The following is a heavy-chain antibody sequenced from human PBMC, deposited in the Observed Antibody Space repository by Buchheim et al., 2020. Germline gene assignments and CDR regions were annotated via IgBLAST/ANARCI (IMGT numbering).Heavy chain of an antibody. CDR2: IYYSGST. V-gene: IGHV4-31*03. CDR1: GGSISSGGYY. D-gene: IGHD6-19*01. Sequence: QVQLQESGPGLVKPSQTLSLTCTVSGGSISSGGYYWSWIRQHPGKGLEWIGYIYYSGSTYYNPSLKSRVTISVDTSKNQFFLKLSSVTAADTAVYYCVRETDSSGWYTNWFDPWGQGTL. J-gene: IGHJ5*02. CDR3: VRETDSSGWYTNWFDP.